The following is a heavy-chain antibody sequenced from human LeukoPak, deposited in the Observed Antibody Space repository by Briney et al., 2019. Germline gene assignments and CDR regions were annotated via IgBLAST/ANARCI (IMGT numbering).Heavy chain of an antibody. CDR1: GGSISSSSYY. CDR3: ARGDFYYFDY. D-gene: IGHD3-16*01. J-gene: IGHJ4*02. CDR2: IYYSGSI. V-gene: IGHV4-39*07. Sequence: SETLSLTCTVSGGSISSSSYYWGWIRQPPGKGLEWIGYIYYSGSIYYNPSLKSRVTMSVDTSKNQFSLKLSSVTAVDTAVYYCARGDFYYFDYWGQGTLVTVSS.